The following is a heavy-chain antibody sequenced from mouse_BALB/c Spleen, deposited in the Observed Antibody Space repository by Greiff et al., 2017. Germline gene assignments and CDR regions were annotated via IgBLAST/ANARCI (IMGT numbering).Heavy chain of an antibody. CDR2: ISSGGST. D-gene: IGHD2-2*01. CDR1: GFTFSSYA. Sequence: EVQLQQSGGGLVKPGGSLKLSCAASGFTFSSYAMSWVRQTPEKRLEWVASISSGGSTYYPDSVKGRFTISRDNARNILYLQMSSLRSEDTAMYYCARGQGMVTTCDYWGQGTTLTVSS. J-gene: IGHJ2*01. CDR3: ARGQGMVTTCDY. V-gene: IGHV5-6-5*01.